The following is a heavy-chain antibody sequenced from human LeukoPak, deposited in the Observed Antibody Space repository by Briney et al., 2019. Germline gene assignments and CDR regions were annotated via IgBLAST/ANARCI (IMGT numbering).Heavy chain of an antibody. D-gene: IGHD6-13*01. CDR2: MNPNSGNT. Sequence: ASVKLSCKASGYTFTIYDINWVRQATGQGLEWMGWMNPNSGNTGYAQKFQGRVTITRNTSISTAYMERSKLRSEDTAVYYCARVVPPVAFDIWGQGTMVTVSS. V-gene: IGHV1-8*03. CDR3: ARVVPPVAFDI. CDR1: GYTFTIYD. J-gene: IGHJ3*02.